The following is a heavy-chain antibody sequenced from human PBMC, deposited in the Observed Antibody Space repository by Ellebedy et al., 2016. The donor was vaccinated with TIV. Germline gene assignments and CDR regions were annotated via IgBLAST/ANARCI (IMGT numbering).Heavy chain of an antibody. CDR1: GYSISSGNW. D-gene: IGHD3-3*01. J-gene: IGHJ3*02. CDR2: IYNTVTM. V-gene: IGHV4-28*05. Sequence: MPSETLSLTCDVSGYSISSGNWWAWIRQPPGKGLQWIGYIYNTVTMSYNPSLKSRVTMSMDKSMNRFSLRLSSVTAVDTAVYYCVRNSPHRSALGAFDIWGRGTMIIVSS. CDR3: VRNSPHRSALGAFDI.